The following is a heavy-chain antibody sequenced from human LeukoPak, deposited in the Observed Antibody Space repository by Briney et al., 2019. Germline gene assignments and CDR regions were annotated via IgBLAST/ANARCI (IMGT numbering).Heavy chain of an antibody. D-gene: IGHD6-13*01. CDR2: ISSTDGSR. Sequence: GGSVRLSCAASGLTFSSYAMTWVRQAPGKGLEWVAVISSTDGSRYYADSVKGRFTISRDNSKDTLYLQMNSLRPEDTAIYYCAKGADGSSWSCYPYYMDVWGKGTTVAVSS. J-gene: IGHJ6*03. V-gene: IGHV3-23*01. CDR1: GLTFSSYA. CDR3: AKGADGSSWSCYPYYMDV.